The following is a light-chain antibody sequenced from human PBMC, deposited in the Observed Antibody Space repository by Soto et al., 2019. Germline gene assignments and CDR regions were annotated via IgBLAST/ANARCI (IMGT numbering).Light chain of an antibody. CDR2: VAT. Sequence: EIVLTQSPGTLSLSPGERATLSCRASQSVSSDYSSWYQQKPGQPPRLLIYVATYRPTGIPDRSSGGGSGTACTLTISRLEPEDFAVHYCQQYDNKSPVNFGGGTKVEIK. CDR3: QQYDNKSPVN. J-gene: IGKJ4*01. V-gene: IGKV3-20*01. CDR1: QSVSSDY.